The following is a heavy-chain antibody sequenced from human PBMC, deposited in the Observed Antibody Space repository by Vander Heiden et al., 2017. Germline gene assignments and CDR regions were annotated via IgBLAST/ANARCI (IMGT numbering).Heavy chain of an antibody. CDR2: IKQDGSEK. J-gene: IGHJ6*02. CDR1: GFTFSSYW. CDR3: ARTGGDYVTSDYYYYYGMDV. V-gene: IGHV3-7*01. D-gene: IGHD4-17*01. Sequence: EVQLVESGGGLVQPGGSLRLSCAASGFTFSSYWMSWVRQAPGKGLEWVANIKQDGSEKYYGDSVKGRFTISRDNAKNSLYLQMNSLRAEDTAVYYCARTGGDYVTSDYYYYYGMDVWGQGTTVTVSS.